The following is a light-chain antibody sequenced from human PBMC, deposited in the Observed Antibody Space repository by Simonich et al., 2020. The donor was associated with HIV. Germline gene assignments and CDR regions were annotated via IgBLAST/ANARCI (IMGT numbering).Light chain of an antibody. J-gene: IGLJ3*02. V-gene: IGLV6-57*03. Sequence: NFMLTQPRSVSESPGKTVIISCTRRSGNIASNYVQWYQQRPGSGPTTVTYDDNQRPAGVPDRCSGSIDSSSNSASLTISGLKTEDEADYFCQSYDSNNHWVFGGGTKLTVL. CDR2: DDN. CDR3: QSYDSNNHWV. CDR1: SGNIASNY.